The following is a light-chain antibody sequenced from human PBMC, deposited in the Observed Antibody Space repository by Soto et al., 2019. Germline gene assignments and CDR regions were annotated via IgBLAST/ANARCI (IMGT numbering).Light chain of an antibody. CDR3: QQADSLPLVT. V-gene: IGKV1-12*01. J-gene: IGKJ5*01. Sequence: DIQMTQSPSSVSASVGDRVTITCRASQDISTWLAWYRQKPGKAPKLLIYAASSLFSGVPSRFSGSGSGTDFTLTISSLQPEDFATYYCQQADSLPLVTFGQGTRLEIK. CDR1: QDISTW. CDR2: AAS.